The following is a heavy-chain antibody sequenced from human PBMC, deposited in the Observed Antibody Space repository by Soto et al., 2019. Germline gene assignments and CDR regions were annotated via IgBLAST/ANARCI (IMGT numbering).Heavy chain of an antibody. D-gene: IGHD6-13*01. CDR2: ISSSSSYI. V-gene: IGHV3-21*01. CDR3: ARGGYSSSWDDYYYMDV. J-gene: IGHJ6*03. CDR1: GFTFSSYS. Sequence: GGSLRLSCAASGFTFSSYSMNWVRQAPGKGLEWVSSISSSSSYIYYADSVKGRFTISRDNAKNSLYLQMNSLRAEDTAVYYCARGGYSSSWDDYYYMDVWGKGTTVTVSS.